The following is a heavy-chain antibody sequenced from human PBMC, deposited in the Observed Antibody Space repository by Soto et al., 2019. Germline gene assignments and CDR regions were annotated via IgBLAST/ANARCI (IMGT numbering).Heavy chain of an antibody. V-gene: IGHV3-9*01. CDR2: ISWNSGSI. D-gene: IGHD2-2*01. Sequence: EVQLVESGGGLVQPGRSLRLSCAASGFTFDDYAMHWVRQAPGKGLEWVSGISWNSGSIGYADSVKGRSTISRDNAKNSLYLQMTSLRAEDTALYYCAKGGQLLTEGGGYWGQGTLVTVSS. CDR3: AKGGQLLTEGGGY. CDR1: GFTFDDYA. J-gene: IGHJ4*02.